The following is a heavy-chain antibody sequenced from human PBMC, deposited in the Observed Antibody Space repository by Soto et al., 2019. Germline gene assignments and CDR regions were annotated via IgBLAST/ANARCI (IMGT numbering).Heavy chain of an antibody. CDR2: ISAYTGNT. J-gene: IGHJ6*02. D-gene: IGHD5-12*01. Sequence: QVQLVQSGAEVKKPGASVKVSCKASGYKFSSYGISWVRQAPGQGLEWMGWISAYTGNTNYAQKLQGRVTMTTDTSTSTASMELRRLRSDDMAVYYCARDPTDGYPAHGMDVWGQGTTVTVSS. V-gene: IGHV1-18*03. CDR3: ARDPTDGYPAHGMDV. CDR1: GYKFSSYG.